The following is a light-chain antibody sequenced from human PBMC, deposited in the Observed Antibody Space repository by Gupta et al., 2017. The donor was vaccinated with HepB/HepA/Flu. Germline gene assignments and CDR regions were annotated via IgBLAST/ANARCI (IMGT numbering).Light chain of an antibody. V-gene: IGLV2-14*03. Sequence: QSALTQPASVSGSPGPSITISCTGTSSDVGGYNSVSWYQQYPGKAPKVIIYDVTNRHSGVSNRFSGSKSGNTASLTISGLQAEDEADYHCSSYRSSSTLVVFGGGTKVTVL. CDR2: DVT. J-gene: IGLJ2*01. CDR1: SSDVGGYNS. CDR3: SSYRSSSTLVV.